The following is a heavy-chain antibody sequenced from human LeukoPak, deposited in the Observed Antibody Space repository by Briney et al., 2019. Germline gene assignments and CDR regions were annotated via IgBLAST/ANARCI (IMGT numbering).Heavy chain of an antibody. V-gene: IGHV3-23*01. Sequence: PGGSLRLSCAASGFTFSSYAMSWVRQAPGKGLEWVSAISGSGGSTYYADSVKGRFTISRDNSKNTLYLQMNSLRAEDTAVYYCARADYPAHAFDIWGQGTMVTVSS. J-gene: IGHJ3*02. CDR1: GFTFSSYA. CDR3: ARADYPAHAFDI. CDR2: ISGSGGST. D-gene: IGHD4-11*01.